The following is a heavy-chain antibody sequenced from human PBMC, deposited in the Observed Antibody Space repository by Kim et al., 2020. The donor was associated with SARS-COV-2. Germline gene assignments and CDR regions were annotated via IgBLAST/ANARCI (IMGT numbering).Heavy chain of an antibody. Sequence: ASVKVSCKVSGYTLTELSMHWVRQAPGKGLEWMGGFDPEDGETIYAQKFQGRVTMTEDTSTDTAYMELSSLRSEDTAVYYCATGPYFCSGGSCYNWFDPWGQGTLVTVSS. J-gene: IGHJ5*02. D-gene: IGHD2-15*01. CDR1: GYTLTELS. V-gene: IGHV1-24*01. CDR3: ATGPYFCSGGSCYNWFDP. CDR2: FDPEDGET.